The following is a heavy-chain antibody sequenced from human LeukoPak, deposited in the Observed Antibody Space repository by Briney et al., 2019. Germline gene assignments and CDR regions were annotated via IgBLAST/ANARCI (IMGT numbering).Heavy chain of an antibody. CDR3: ARDLNYDYVWGSYSSFDY. D-gene: IGHD3-16*01. V-gene: IGHV1-2*02. Sequence: ASVKVSCKASGYTFTGYYMHWVRQAPGQGLEWMGWINPNSGGTNYAQKFQGRVTMTRDTSTSTVYMELSSLRSEDTAVYYCARDLNYDYVWGSYSSFDYWGQGTLVTVSS. CDR2: INPNSGGT. J-gene: IGHJ4*02. CDR1: GYTFTGYY.